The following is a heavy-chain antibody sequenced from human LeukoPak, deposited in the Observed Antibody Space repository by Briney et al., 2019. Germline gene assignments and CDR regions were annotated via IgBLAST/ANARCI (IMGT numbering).Heavy chain of an antibody. D-gene: IGHD6-13*01. CDR3: ARESGRAAAGNWFDP. CDR2: IYYSGST. CDR1: GGSLSSYY. Sequence: SETLSLTCTVSGGSLSSYYWSWIRQPPGKGLEWIGYIYYSGSTNYNPSLKSRVTISVDTSKNQFSLKLSSVTAADTAVYYCARESGRAAAGNWFDPWGQGTLVTVSS. V-gene: IGHV4-59*01. J-gene: IGHJ5*02.